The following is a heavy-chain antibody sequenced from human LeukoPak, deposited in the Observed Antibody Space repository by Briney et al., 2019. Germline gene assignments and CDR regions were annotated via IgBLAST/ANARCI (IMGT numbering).Heavy chain of an antibody. CDR2: XYYSAST. Sequence: XGXXYYSASTYYNPSLKSRVTISVDTSKNQFSQKQSSVTAADTAVYYCARRAYYYDSSGYSSYDYWGQGTLVTVSS. CDR3: ARRAYYYDSSGYSSYDY. V-gene: IGHV4-39*01. D-gene: IGHD3-22*01. J-gene: IGHJ4*02.